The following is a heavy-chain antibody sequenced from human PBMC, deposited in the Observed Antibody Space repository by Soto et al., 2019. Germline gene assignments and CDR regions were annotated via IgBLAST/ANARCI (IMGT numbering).Heavy chain of an antibody. CDR3: AYTRGYGVFDAYDI. V-gene: IGHV3-23*01. Sequence: GGSLRLSYAASGFTFINYAIIWVRQAPGKGLEWVSAIIGSGAEIYYTDSVRGRFAISRHNTIDTLFLQMSHLKTEDTAVYYCAYTRGYGVFDAYDIWGQGTMVTVSS. D-gene: IGHD4-17*01. CDR2: IIGSGAEI. CDR1: GFTFINYA. J-gene: IGHJ3*02.